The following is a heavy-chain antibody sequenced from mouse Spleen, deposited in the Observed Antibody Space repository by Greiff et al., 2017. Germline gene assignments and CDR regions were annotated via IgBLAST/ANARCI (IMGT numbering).Heavy chain of an antibody. CDR1: GYTFTDYY. J-gene: IGHJ4*01. CDR3: ARGGRIRYAMDY. V-gene: IGHV1-19*01. Sequence: VQLQQSGPVLVKPGASVKMSCKASGYTFTDYYMNWVKQSHGKSLEWIGVINPYNGGTSYNQKFKGKATLTVDKSSSTAYMELNSLTSEDSAVYYCARGGRIRYAMDYWGQGTSVTVSS. D-gene: IGHD1-1*01. CDR2: INPYNGGT.